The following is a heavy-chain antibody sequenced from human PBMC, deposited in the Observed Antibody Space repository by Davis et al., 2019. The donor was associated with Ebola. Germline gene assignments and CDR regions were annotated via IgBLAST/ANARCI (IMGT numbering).Heavy chain of an antibody. CDR2: LYPGASDT. D-gene: IGHD2-15*01. Sequence: KVSCKGSGYSFTSYWIGWVRQMPGKGLEWLGILYPGASDTRYSPSFQGQVTISADKSISTAYLQWSSRKASDTAMYYCARLGYCSGGSCYSLSWFDPWGQGTLVTVSS. CDR3: ARLGYCSGGSCYSLSWFDP. V-gene: IGHV5-51*01. J-gene: IGHJ5*02. CDR1: GYSFTSYW.